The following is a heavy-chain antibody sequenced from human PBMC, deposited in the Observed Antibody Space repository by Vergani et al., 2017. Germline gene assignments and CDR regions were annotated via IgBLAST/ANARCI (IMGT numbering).Heavy chain of an antibody. V-gene: IGHV1-69*06. D-gene: IGHD3-16*02. CDR1: GGTFSSYA. Sequence: QVQLVQSGAEVKKPGSSVKVSCKASGGTFSSYAISWVRQAPGQGLEWMGGIIPIFGTANYAQKFQGRVTITADKSTTTAYMELSSLRSEDTAVYYCVKLLSGYDYVWGSYRPTDDAFDIWGQGTMVTVSS. J-gene: IGHJ3*02. CDR3: VKLLSGYDYVWGSYRPTDDAFDI. CDR2: IIPIFGTA.